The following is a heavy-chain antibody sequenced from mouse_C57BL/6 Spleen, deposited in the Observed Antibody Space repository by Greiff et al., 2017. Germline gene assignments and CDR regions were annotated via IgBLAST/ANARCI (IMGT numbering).Heavy chain of an antibody. CDR1: GFTFSDYG. Sequence: EVKLVESGGGLVKPGGSLKLSCAASGFTFSDYGMHWVRQAPEKGLEWVAYISSGSSTIYYADTVKGRFTISRDNAKNTLFLQMTSLRSEDTAMYYCARNTGTWGAWFAYWGQGTLVTVSA. J-gene: IGHJ3*01. D-gene: IGHD4-1*01. V-gene: IGHV5-17*01. CDR3: ARNTGTWGAWFAY. CDR2: ISSGSSTI.